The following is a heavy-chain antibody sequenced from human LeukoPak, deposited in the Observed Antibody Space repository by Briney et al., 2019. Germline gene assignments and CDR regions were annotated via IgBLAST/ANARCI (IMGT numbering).Heavy chain of an antibody. Sequence: PSETLSLTCTVSGGSISSGGYYWSWIRQHPGKGLEWIGYIYYSGSTYYNPSLKSRVTISVDTSKNQFSLKLSSVTAADTAVYYCARANMITFGGVIALTSSWFDPWGQGTLVTVSS. CDR2: IYYSGST. V-gene: IGHV4-39*01. CDR1: GGSISSGGYY. D-gene: IGHD3-16*02. J-gene: IGHJ5*02. CDR3: ARANMITFGGVIALTSSWFDP.